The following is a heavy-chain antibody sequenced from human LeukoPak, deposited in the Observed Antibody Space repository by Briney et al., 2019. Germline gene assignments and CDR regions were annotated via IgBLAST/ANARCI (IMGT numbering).Heavy chain of an antibody. CDR2: IRYDGSNK. J-gene: IGHJ5*02. CDR3: AKDRQQLVTA. Sequence: GGSLRLSCAASGFTFSSYGMHWVRQAPGKGLEWVAFIRYDGSNKYYADSVKGRFTISRDNSKNTLYLQMNSLRAGDTAVYYCAKDRQQLVTAWGQGTLVTVSS. D-gene: IGHD6-13*01. CDR1: GFTFSSYG. V-gene: IGHV3-30*02.